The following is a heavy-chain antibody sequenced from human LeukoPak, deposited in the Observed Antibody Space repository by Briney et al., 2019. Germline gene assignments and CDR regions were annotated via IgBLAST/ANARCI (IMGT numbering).Heavy chain of an antibody. Sequence: PGGSLRLSCAASGFTFDDYGMSWVRQAPGKGLEWVSGISWNSGSIGYADSVKGRFTISRDNAKTSLYLQMNSLSAEDMALYYCAKGDSSSWYWYFDLWGRGTLVTVSS. V-gene: IGHV3-9*03. CDR2: ISWNSGSI. CDR3: AKGDSSSWYWYFDL. D-gene: IGHD6-13*01. CDR1: GFTFDDYG. J-gene: IGHJ2*01.